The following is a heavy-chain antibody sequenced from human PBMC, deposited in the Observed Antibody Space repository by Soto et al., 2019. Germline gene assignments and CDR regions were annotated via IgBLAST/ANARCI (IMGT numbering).Heavy chain of an antibody. Sequence: QVQLLESGPGLVKPSQTLSLTCTVSGDRVTGAYYWTWVRQHPVKGLEWIGHIYYTGNTYYNPSLKSRLTISLDTSKNQISLNLKSVTAADTAVYFCARGSRLDPWGQGTLVTVSS. V-gene: IGHV4-31*03. D-gene: IGHD3-10*01. CDR3: ARGSRLDP. J-gene: IGHJ5*02. CDR1: GDRVTGAYY. CDR2: IYYTGNT.